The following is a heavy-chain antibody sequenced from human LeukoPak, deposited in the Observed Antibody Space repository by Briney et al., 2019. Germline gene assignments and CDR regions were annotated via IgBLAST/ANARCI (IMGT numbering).Heavy chain of an antibody. Sequence: SETLSLTCSVSGGSITSYHWSWIRQPPGKGLEWIGYISDTGSTNQNPSLKSRVTISVDTSKNQFSLKLSSVTAADTAVYYCASAHYDPLRLDYWGQGTLVTASS. CDR3: ASAHYDPLRLDY. CDR1: GGSITSYH. D-gene: IGHD3-16*01. V-gene: IGHV4-59*01. J-gene: IGHJ4*02. CDR2: ISDTGST.